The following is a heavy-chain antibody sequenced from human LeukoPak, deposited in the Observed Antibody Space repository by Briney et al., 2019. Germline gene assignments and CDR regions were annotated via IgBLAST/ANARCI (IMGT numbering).Heavy chain of an antibody. Sequence: PGGSLRLSCAASGFTFSSYAMSWVRQAPGKGLEWVSAISGSGGSTYYADPVKGRFTISRDNSKNSLYLQMNRLRAEDAAVYYCARDPNGDYVGAFDILGQGTMVTVSS. D-gene: IGHD4-17*01. CDR2: ISGSGGST. CDR3: ARDPNGDYVGAFDI. CDR1: GFTFSSYA. J-gene: IGHJ3*02. V-gene: IGHV3-23*01.